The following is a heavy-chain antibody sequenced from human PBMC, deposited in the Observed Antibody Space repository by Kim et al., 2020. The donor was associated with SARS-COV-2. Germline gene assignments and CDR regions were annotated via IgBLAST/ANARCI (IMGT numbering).Heavy chain of an antibody. J-gene: IGHJ6*02. CDR2: ISYDGSNK. CDR1: GFTFSSYA. V-gene: IGHV3-30*04. Sequence: GGSLRLSCAASGFTFSSYAMHWVRQAPGKGLEWVAVISYDGSNKYYADSVKGRFTISRDNSKNTLYLQMNSLRAEDTAVYNCARAGAVTTYYGMDVWGQGTTVTVSS. CDR3: ARAGAVTTYYGMDV. D-gene: IGHD4-17*01.